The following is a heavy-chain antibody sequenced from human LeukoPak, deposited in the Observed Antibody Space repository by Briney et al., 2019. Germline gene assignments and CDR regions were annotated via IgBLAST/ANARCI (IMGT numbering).Heavy chain of an antibody. V-gene: IGHV3-23*01. CDR1: GFTFSSYT. CDR2: INLSGGTT. Sequence: GGSLRLSCAASGFTFSSYTMGWVRQAPGKGLAWVSDINLSGGTTYYADSVKGRFTISRDNSRSTLYLQMDSLRAEDTAVYYRAEALSASSYDYWGQGTLVTVSS. D-gene: IGHD3-3*02. CDR3: AEALSASSYDY. J-gene: IGHJ4*02.